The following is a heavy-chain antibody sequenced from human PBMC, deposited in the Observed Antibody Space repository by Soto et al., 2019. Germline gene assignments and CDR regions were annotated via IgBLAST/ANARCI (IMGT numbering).Heavy chain of an antibody. CDR1: GFTFSDYY. CDR2: ISSSSGST. J-gene: IGHJ4*02. D-gene: IGHD4-17*01. Sequence: GGSLRLSCAASGFTFSDYYMSWIRQAPGKGLEYISYISSSSGSTNYADSVKGRFTISRDNSKNTLYLQMNSLRAEDTAVYYCAKLPSSSMTTVTGSDYWGQGTLVTVSS. V-gene: IGHV3-11*06. CDR3: AKLPSSSMTTVTGSDY.